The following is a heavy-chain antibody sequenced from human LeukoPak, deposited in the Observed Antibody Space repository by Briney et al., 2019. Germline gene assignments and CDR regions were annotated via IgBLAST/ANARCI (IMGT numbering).Heavy chain of an antibody. CDR2: IIPIFGTA. V-gene: IGHV1-69*05. Sequence: GASVKVSCKASGGTFSSYAISWVRQAPGQGLEWMGRIIPIFGTANYAQKFQGRVTITTDESTSTAYMELSSLRSDDTAVYYCAREGSSWYGDYWGQGTLVTVSS. CDR3: AREGSSWYGDY. CDR1: GGTFSSYA. D-gene: IGHD6-13*01. J-gene: IGHJ4*02.